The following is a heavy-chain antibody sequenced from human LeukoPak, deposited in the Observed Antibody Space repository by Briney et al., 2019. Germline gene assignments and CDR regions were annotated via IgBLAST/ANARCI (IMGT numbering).Heavy chain of an antibody. CDR2: IYPGDSDT. CDR3: ARHTTRDCSGGSCYPGWGMDV. V-gene: IGHV5-51*01. Sequence: GESLKISCKGSGYSFTSYWIGWVRQMPGKGLEWMGIIYPGDSDTRYSPSFQGQVTISADKPISTAYLQWSSLKASDTAMYYCARHTTRDCSGGSCYPGWGMDVWGQGTTVTVSS. CDR1: GYSFTSYW. J-gene: IGHJ6*02. D-gene: IGHD2-15*01.